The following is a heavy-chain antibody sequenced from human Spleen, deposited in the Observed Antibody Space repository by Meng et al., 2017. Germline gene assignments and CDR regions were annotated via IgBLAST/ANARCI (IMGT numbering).Heavy chain of an antibody. CDR3: ARALGRFDP. CDR1: GYTFPSYG. J-gene: IGHJ5*02. D-gene: IGHD3-16*01. CDR2: ISPFNANT. Sequence: QVQPVQSGSEVRKPGASVKVSCKASGYTFPSYGISWVRQAPGQGLEWMGWISPFNANTHSAQKLQGRVTMTTDTSTNTAYMELRSLRSGDTAVYYCARALGRFDPWGQGTLVTVSS. V-gene: IGHV1-18*01.